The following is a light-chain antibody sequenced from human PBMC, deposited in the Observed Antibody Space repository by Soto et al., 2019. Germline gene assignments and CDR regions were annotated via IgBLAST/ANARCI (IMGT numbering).Light chain of an antibody. CDR1: QSVSIS. V-gene: IGKV3-11*01. J-gene: IGKJ5*01. CDR2: DAS. CDR3: QQRSNWPPEIT. Sequence: EIVMTQSPVTLSLSPGERATLSCRASQSVSISLAWYQQKPGQAPRLLIYDASNRATGVPARFSGSGSGTDFTLTVSSLEPEDFALYYCQQRSNWPPEITFGQGTRLEI.